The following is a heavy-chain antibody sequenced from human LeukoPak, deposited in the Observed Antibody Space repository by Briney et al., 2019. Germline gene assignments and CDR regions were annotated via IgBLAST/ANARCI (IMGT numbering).Heavy chain of an antibody. Sequence: GGSLRLSCAASGFTFDDYGMSWVRQAPGKGLEWVSGINWNGGSTGYADSVKGRFTISRDNAKNSLYLQMNSLRAEDTALYYCARIAARLFYYYYYMDVWGKGTTVIVSS. CDR1: GFTFDDYG. CDR3: ARIAARLFYYYYYMDV. D-gene: IGHD6-6*01. CDR2: INWNGGST. V-gene: IGHV3-20*04. J-gene: IGHJ6*03.